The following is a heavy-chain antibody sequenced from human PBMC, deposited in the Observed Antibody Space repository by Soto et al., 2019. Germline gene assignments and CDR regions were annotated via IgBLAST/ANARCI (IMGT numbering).Heavy chain of an antibody. CDR3: ARDFIVVVPAAMVGYYYGMDV. V-gene: IGHV3-33*01. CDR1: GFTFSSYG. D-gene: IGHD2-2*01. J-gene: IGHJ6*02. CDR2: IWYDGSNK. Sequence: PGGSLRLSCAASGFTFSSYGMHWVRQAPGKGLEWVAVIWYDGSNKYYADSVKGRFTISRDNSKNTLYLQMNSLRAEDTAVYYCARDFIVVVPAAMVGYYYGMDVWGQGTTVTVSS.